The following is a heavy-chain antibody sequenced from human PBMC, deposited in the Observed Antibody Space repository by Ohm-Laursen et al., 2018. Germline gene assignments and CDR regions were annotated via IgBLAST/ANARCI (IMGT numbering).Heavy chain of an antibody. V-gene: IGHV3-9*01. CDR1: GFNFDDHA. Sequence: SLRLSCTASGFNFDDHAMNWVRQRAGKGLEWVSTISWNGGGVDYADSVKGRFTISRDNAKRSVYLQMNSLRPEDTAFYYCAKDQAASGPGAIDIWGQGTMVTVS. J-gene: IGHJ3*02. D-gene: IGHD6-13*01. CDR2: ISWNGGGV. CDR3: AKDQAASGPGAIDI.